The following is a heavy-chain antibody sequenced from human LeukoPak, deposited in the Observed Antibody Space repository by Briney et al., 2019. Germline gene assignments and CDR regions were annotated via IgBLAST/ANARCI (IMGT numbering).Heavy chain of an antibody. Sequence: SETLSLTCTVSGGSISSSSYYWGWIRQPPGKGLEWIGSIYYSGSTYYNPSLKSRVTISVDTSKKQFSLKLSSVTAADTAVYYCARFDRTPRSYYFDYWGQGTLVTVSS. V-gene: IGHV4-39*01. CDR3: ARFDRTPRSYYFDY. CDR2: IYYSGST. J-gene: IGHJ4*02. CDR1: GGSISSSSYY. D-gene: IGHD2-2*01.